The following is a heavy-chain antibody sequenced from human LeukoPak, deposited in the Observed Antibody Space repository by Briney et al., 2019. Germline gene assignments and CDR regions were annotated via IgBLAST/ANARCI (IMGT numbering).Heavy chain of an antibody. CDR2: ISSSTDTI. CDR3: ARALSAAITNYFDY. D-gene: IGHD3-10*01. V-gene: IGHV3-48*01. J-gene: IGHJ4*02. Sequence: GRSLRLSCVVSGFTFSSYVMHWVRQAPGKGLEWVSYISSSTDTIYYADSVKGRFTISRDNAKNSLYLQMNSLRAEDTAVYYCARALSAAITNYFDYWGRGTLVTVSS. CDR1: GFTFSSYV.